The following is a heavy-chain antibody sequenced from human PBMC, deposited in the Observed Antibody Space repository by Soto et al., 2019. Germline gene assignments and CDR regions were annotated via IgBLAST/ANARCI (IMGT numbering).Heavy chain of an antibody. D-gene: IGHD2-21*02. CDR1: GGSITSGSFY. V-gene: IGHV4-39*01. J-gene: IGHJ5*01. CDR3: ARHGTALTAVNWFVS. Sequence: QVQVQESGPGLVKPSETLSLTCTVSGGSITSGSFYWVWDRHSPGKGLEWIGSIYNSGSVFYNPSLDSPVSISADVSRDQFSLKLTSVTAADTAVYYGARHGTALTAVNWFVSWGHGTLVTVS. CDR2: IYNSGSV.